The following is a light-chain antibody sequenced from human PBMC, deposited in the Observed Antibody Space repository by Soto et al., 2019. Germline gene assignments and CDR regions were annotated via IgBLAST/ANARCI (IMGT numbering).Light chain of an antibody. V-gene: IGKV1-5*03. Sequence: DIQMTQSPSTLSGSVGDRVTLSSRASQTISSWLAWYQQKPGKAPKVLIYKASTLKSGVPSRFSGSGAGTEFTLTISSLQPDDFATYYCQQSYRNYGTFGQGTKVDIK. CDR2: KAS. CDR1: QTISSW. J-gene: IGKJ1*01. CDR3: QQSYRNYGT.